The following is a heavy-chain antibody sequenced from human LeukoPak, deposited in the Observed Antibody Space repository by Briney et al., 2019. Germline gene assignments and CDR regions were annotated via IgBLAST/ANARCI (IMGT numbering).Heavy chain of an antibody. D-gene: IGHD3-16*01. CDR3: ASDVGDPQY. J-gene: IGHJ4*02. Sequence: GGSLRLSCAPSGFTVSYNYMSCVPEAPEKGVECVSVIFGGGSTYYANSVKGRFTISRDNSKNTLYLQTTRLRVEETVVYYCASDVGDPQYWGQGTLVTVSS. CDR1: GFTVSYNY. CDR2: IFGGGST. V-gene: IGHV3-66*01.